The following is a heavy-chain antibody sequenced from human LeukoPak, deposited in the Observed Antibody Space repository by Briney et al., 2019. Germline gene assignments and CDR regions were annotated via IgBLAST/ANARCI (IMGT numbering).Heavy chain of an antibody. D-gene: IGHD3-9*01. CDR3: AKWGDYDVLTGYYVSDY. Sequence: GGSLRLSCAASGFTFSNYAMSWVRQAPGKGLEWVSAITGSGGNTYYADSVKGRFTISRDNSKNTVSLQMNSLRAEDTAVYYCAKWGDYDVLTGYYVSDYWGQGPLVTVSS. V-gene: IGHV3-23*01. J-gene: IGHJ4*02. CDR1: GFTFSNYA. CDR2: ITGSGGNT.